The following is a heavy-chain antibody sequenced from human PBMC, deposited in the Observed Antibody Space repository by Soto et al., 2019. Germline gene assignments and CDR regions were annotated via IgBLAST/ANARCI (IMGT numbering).Heavy chain of an antibody. CDR1: GGSISSYY. CDR3: ARDSGVSNYYYYMDV. CDR2: IYYSGST. D-gene: IGHD3-10*01. Sequence: ETLSLTCTVSGGSISSYYWSWIRQPPGKGLEWIGYIYYSGSTNYNPSLKSRVTISVDTSKNQFSLKLSSVTAADTAVYYCARDSGVSNYYYYMDVWGKGTTVTVSS. J-gene: IGHJ6*03. V-gene: IGHV4-59*01.